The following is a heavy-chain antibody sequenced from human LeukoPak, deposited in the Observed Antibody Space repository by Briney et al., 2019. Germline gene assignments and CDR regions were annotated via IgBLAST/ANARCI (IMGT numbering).Heavy chain of an antibody. J-gene: IGHJ4*02. CDR2: IIPIFGTA. Sequence: SSVKVSCKASGGTFSSYAISWVRQAPGQGLEWMGGIIPIFGTANYAQKFQGRVTITTDESTSTAYMELSSLRSEDTAVYYCARGDYDYVWGSYRLDYWGQGTLVTVSS. CDR1: GGTFSSYA. CDR3: ARGDYDYVWGSYRLDY. V-gene: IGHV1-69*05. D-gene: IGHD3-16*02.